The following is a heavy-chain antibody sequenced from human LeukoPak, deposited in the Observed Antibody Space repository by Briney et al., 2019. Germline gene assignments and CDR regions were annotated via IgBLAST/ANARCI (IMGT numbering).Heavy chain of an antibody. V-gene: IGHV3-30*04. Sequence: PGGSLRLPCAASGFTFSSYAMHWVRQAPGKGLEWVAVISYDGRNKYYADSVKGRFTISRDNSENTLYLQMNSLRAEDTAVFYCATSAGAMFTPDDYWGQGTLVTVSS. J-gene: IGHJ4*02. D-gene: IGHD3-16*01. CDR2: ISYDGRNK. CDR3: ATSAGAMFTPDDY. CDR1: GFTFSSYA.